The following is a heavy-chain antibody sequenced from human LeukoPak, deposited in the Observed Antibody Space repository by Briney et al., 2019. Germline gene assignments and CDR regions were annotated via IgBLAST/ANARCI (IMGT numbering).Heavy chain of an antibody. V-gene: IGHV1-3*01. J-gene: IGHJ4*02. Sequence: ASVKVSCKASGYTFTSYGMHWVRQAPGQRLEWMGWINAGNGDREYSQRYQGRATITRDTSANTAFMELNNMRYEDTAVYYCARGRGVGDYWGQGALVTVSS. CDR3: ARGRGVGDY. CDR2: INAGNGDR. CDR1: GYTFTSYG. D-gene: IGHD3-16*01.